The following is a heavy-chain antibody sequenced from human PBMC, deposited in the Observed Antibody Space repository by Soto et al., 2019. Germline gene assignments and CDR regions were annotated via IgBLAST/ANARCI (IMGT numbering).Heavy chain of an antibody. V-gene: IGHV1-3*01. CDR1: GYTFTSYA. Sequence: ASVKVSCKASGYTFTSYAMHWVRQAPGQRLEWMGWINAGNGNTKYSQKFQGRVTSTRDTSASTVYMELSSLRSEDTAVYYCARVATTLTTPWFDPWGQGTLVTVSS. CDR3: ARVATTLTTPWFDP. J-gene: IGHJ5*02. D-gene: IGHD4-17*01. CDR2: INAGNGNT.